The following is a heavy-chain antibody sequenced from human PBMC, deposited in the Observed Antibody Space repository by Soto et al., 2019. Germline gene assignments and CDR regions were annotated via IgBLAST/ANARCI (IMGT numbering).Heavy chain of an antibody. CDR3: GPGPASYSDGWYDY. J-gene: IGHJ4*02. D-gene: IGHD6-19*01. CDR1: GFTFSSYA. Sequence: EVQLLESGGGLVQPGGSLRLSCVGSGFTFSSYAMSWVRQAPGKGLEWVSAIGVSGVNKYYADSVKGRFTISRDNSKNTLYLQMSSLRAEDTAVYYCGPGPASYSDGWYDYWGQGTLVTVSS. V-gene: IGHV3-23*01. CDR2: IGVSGVNK.